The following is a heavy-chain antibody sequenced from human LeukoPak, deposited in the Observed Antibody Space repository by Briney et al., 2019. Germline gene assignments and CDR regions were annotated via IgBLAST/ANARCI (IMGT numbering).Heavy chain of an antibody. CDR3: ARGLTMVFDY. Sequence: SETLSLTCTVSGGSISGYYWSWIRQPAGKGLEWIGRIYSFGSTYYNPSLKSRVTMSVDTSKNQFSLRLSSVTAADTAVYYCARGLTMVFDYWGQGTLVTVSS. V-gene: IGHV4-4*07. CDR1: GGSISGYY. D-gene: IGHD3-10*01. J-gene: IGHJ4*02. CDR2: IYSFGST.